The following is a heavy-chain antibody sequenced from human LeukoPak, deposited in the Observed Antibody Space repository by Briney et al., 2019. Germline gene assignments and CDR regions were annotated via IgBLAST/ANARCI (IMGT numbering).Heavy chain of an antibody. J-gene: IGHJ4*02. CDR2: IIPIFGTA. CDR3: KVLETARGGENYFDY. CDR1: GGTFSSYA. Sequence: GSSVKVSCKASGGTFSSYAISWVRQAPGQGLEWMGGIIPIFGTANYAQKFQGRVTITTDESTSTAYMELSSLRSEDTAVYYCKVLETARGGENYFDYWGQGPLVTVSS. V-gene: IGHV1-69*05. D-gene: IGHD5-18*01.